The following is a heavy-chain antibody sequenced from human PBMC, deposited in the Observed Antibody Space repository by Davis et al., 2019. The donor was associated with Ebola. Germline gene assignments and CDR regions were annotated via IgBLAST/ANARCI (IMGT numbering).Heavy chain of an antibody. J-gene: IGHJ4*02. CDR3: AKAGRFLEWLLLDY. V-gene: IGHV3-11*01. CDR2: ISSSGSTI. Sequence: GETLKISCAASGFTFSDYYMSWIRQAPGKGLEWVSYISSSGSTIYYADSVKGRFTISRDNAKNSLYLQMNSLRAEDTAVYYCAKAGRFLEWLLLDYWGQGTLVTVSS. D-gene: IGHD3-3*01. CDR1: GFTFSDYY.